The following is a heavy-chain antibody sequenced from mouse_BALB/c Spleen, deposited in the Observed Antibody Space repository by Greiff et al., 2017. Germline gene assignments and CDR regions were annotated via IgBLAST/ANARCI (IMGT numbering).Heavy chain of an antibody. Sequence: EVQLVESGGGLVKPGGSLKLSCAASGFTFSSYAMSWVRQSPEKRLEWVAEISSGGSYTYYPDTVTGRFTISRDNAKNTLYLEMSSLRSEDTAMYYCANHYYAMDYWGQGTSVTVSS. CDR1: GFTFSSYA. V-gene: IGHV5-9-4*01. CDR3: ANHYYAMDY. CDR2: ISSGGSYT. J-gene: IGHJ4*01.